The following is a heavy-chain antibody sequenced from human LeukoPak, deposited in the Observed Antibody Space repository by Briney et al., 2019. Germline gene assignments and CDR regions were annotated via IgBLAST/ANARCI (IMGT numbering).Heavy chain of an antibody. CDR3: ARGVWSGYYTNYYYYMDV. CDR2: IYYSGST. J-gene: IGHJ6*03. D-gene: IGHD3-3*01. CDR1: GGSISSYY. Sequence: SETLSLTCTVSGGSISSYYWSWIRQPPGKGLGWVGYIYYSGSTNYNPSLKSRVTISVDTSKNQFSLKLSSVTAADTAVYYCARGVWSGYYTNYYYYMDVWGKGTTVTVSS. V-gene: IGHV4-59*01.